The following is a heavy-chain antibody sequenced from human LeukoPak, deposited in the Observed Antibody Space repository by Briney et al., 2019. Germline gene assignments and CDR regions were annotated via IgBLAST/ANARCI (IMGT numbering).Heavy chain of an antibody. CDR3: ARYYYGSSGPYYFDH. CDR1: GGTFSSYA. D-gene: IGHD3-22*01. Sequence: SVKVSCKASGGTFSSYAISWVRQAPGQGLEWMGRIIPILGIANYAQKFQGRVTLTADKSTSTAYMELSRQRSEDAAGDFCARYYYGSSGPYYFDHGGQGTLVSVSS. J-gene: IGHJ4*02. V-gene: IGHV1-69*04. CDR2: IIPILGIA.